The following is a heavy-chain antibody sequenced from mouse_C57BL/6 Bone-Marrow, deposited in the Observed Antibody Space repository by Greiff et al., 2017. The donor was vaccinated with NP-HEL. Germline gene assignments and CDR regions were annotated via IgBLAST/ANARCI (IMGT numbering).Heavy chain of an antibody. Sequence: QVQLKQSGPGLVQPSQSLSITCTVSGFSLTSYGVHWVRQSPGKGLEWLGVIWSGGSTDYNAAFISRLSISKDNSKSQVFFKMNSLQADDTAIYYCARTTMITTWRYFDVWGTGTTVTVSS. CDR3: ARTTMITTWRYFDV. CDR1: GFSLTSYG. D-gene: IGHD2-4*01. CDR2: IWSGGST. J-gene: IGHJ1*03. V-gene: IGHV2-2*01.